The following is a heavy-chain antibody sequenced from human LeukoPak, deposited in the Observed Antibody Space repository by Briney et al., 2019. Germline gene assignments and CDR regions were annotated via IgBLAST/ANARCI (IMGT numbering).Heavy chain of an antibody. CDR2: IYYSGST. CDR1: GGSISSGGYY. J-gene: IGHJ4*02. Sequence: SETLSLTCTVSGGSISSGGYYWSWIRQHPGKGLEWIGYIYYSGSTYYNPSLKSRVTISVDTSKNQFSLKLSSVTAADTAVYYCARVLEDCGGDCYPGGFDYWGQGTLVTVSS. D-gene: IGHD2-21*02. CDR3: ARVLEDCGGDCYPGGFDY. V-gene: IGHV4-31*03.